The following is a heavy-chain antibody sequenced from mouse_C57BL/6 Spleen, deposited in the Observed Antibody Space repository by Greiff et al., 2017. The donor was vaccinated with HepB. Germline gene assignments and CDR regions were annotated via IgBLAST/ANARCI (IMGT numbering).Heavy chain of an antibody. CDR1: GYSITSGYD. CDR2: ISYSGST. J-gene: IGHJ2*01. V-gene: IGHV3-1*01. CDR3: ARDSGGYLDY. Sequence: EVKVEESGPGMVKPSQSLSLTCTVTGYSITSGYDWHWIRHFPGNKLEWMGYISYSGSTNYNPTLKSRISITHDTSKNHFFLKLNSVTTEDTATYYCARDSGGYLDYWGQGTTLTVSS. D-gene: IGHD1-3*01.